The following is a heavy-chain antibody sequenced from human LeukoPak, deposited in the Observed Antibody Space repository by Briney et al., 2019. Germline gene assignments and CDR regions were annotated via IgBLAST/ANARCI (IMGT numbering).Heavy chain of an antibody. J-gene: IGHJ4*02. V-gene: IGHV1-2*02. CDR3: ARVRYRLAETYIDY. CDR2: INPNSGDT. Sequence: GASVTVSCKASGYIFTGYYMHWVRPAPGQGLEWMGWINPNSGDTNYAQKFQGRVTMTRDTSISTAYMELSRLRSDDTAVYYCARVRYRLAETYIDYWGQGTLVTVSS. D-gene: IGHD3-16*01. CDR1: GYIFTGYY.